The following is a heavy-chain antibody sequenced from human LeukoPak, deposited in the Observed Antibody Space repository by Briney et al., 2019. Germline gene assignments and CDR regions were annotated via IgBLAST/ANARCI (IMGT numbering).Heavy chain of an antibody. CDR3: ARAPRYGSSTNSCMDV. J-gene: IGHJ6*02. CDR2: ISSSSSYI. Sequence: GGTLRLSCAASVFTFSSYSMNWVGQAPGEGLEWVSSISSSSSYIYYADSVKGRFTISRDNAKNSLYMQMNSLRGGETAVYYCARAPRYGSSTNSCMDVWGQGTTVTVSS. D-gene: IGHD2-2*01. CDR1: VFTFSSYS. V-gene: IGHV3-21*01.